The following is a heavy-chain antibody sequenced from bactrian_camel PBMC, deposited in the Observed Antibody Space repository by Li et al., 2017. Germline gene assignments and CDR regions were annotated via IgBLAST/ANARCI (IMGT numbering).Heavy chain of an antibody. Sequence: DVQLVESGGGSVQTGGSLRLSCAASGYIFSGYCMAWFRQVAGKEREAVAQIDSRGTTTYSKFAEGRFNISKDNEKNVLYLQMDSLKLRTVLCTTVRRRPTGPVVMGPTSRLSSLKYGARGPRSPSP. CDR1: GYIFSGYC. D-gene: IGHD3*01. V-gene: IGHV3S67*01. CDR3: RRRPTGPVVMGPTSRLSSLK. J-gene: IGHJ4*01. CDR2: IDSRGTT.